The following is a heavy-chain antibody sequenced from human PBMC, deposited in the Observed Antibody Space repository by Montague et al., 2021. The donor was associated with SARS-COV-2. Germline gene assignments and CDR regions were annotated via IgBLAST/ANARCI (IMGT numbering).Heavy chain of an antibody. CDR1: GDSTSCPNCY. Sequence: SETLSLTCTVSGDSTSCPNCYWGWIRQAPGKGLDWIGTMYNSGTTYYNPCLKSRLTISIDTSKNQFSLKLTSVTAADTAVYYCARHRNYGDHSLDNWFHPWGQGTLVTVSS. CDR3: ARHRNYGDHSLDNWFHP. J-gene: IGHJ5*02. D-gene: IGHD4-17*01. CDR2: MYNSGTT. V-gene: IGHV4-39*01.